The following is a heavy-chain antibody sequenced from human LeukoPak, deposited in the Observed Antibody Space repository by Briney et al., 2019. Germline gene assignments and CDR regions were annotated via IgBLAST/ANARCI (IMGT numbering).Heavy chain of an antibody. CDR1: GYTFTSYG. CDR3: ARERLWRAVAGWFDP. V-gene: IGHV1-18*01. J-gene: IGHJ5*02. CDR2: ISAYNGNT. D-gene: IGHD6-19*01. Sequence: ASVKVSCKASGYTFTSYGISWVRQAPGQGLEWMGWISAYNGNTNYAQKLQGRVTMTTDTSTSTAYMELRSLRSDDTAVYYCARERLWRAVAGWFDPWGRGTLVTVSS.